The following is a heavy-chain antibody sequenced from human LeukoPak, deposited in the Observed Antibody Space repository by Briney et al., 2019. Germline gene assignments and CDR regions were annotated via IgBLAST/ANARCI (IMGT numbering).Heavy chain of an antibody. D-gene: IGHD4-17*01. CDR2: VSGSGGSR. J-gene: IGHJ5*02. Sequence: PGGSLRLSCAASGFTFSSYAMSWVRQAPGKGLEWGSAVSGSGGSRYYADSVKGRLTISRDNSKNTLYLQMNSLRTEDTAVYYCASTTVTRGYNWFDPWGQGTLVTVSS. CDR1: GFTFSSYA. V-gene: IGHV3-23*01. CDR3: ASTTVTRGYNWFDP.